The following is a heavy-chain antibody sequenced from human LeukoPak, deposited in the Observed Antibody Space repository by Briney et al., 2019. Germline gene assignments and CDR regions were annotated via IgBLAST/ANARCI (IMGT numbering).Heavy chain of an antibody. V-gene: IGHV4-34*01. J-gene: IGHJ3*02. D-gene: IGHD2-2*01. CDR2: INHSGST. Sequence: SETLSLTCAVYGGSFSGYYWSWIRQPPGKGLEWIGEINHSGSTNYYPSLKSRVTISVDTSKNQFSLKLSSVTAADTAVYYCARSLFSYRQGRGGSAFDIWGQGTMVTVSS. CDR1: GGSFSGYY. CDR3: ARSLFSYRQGRGGSAFDI.